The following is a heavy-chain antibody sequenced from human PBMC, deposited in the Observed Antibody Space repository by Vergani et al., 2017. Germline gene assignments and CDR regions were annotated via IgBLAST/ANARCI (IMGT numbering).Heavy chain of an antibody. CDR1: GWSFSGYY. Sequence: QVQLQQWGAGLLKPSETLSLTCAVYGWSFSGYYWSWNRQPPGKGLEWIGEINHSGSTNYNPPLKRRVTISVDTSKNQFSLKLSSVTAADTAVYDCARGRQQKDWGQGTLVTVSS. CDR3: ARGRQQKD. D-gene: IGHD6-13*01. J-gene: IGHJ4*02. CDR2: INHSGST. V-gene: IGHV4-34*01.